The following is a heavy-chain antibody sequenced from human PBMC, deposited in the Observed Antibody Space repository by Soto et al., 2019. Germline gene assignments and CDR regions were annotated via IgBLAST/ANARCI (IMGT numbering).Heavy chain of an antibody. CDR1: QISVSSYW. J-gene: IGHJ4*01. V-gene: IGHV3-7*01. CDR3: ATDLNWYNH. CDR2: INQDGSEK. D-gene: IGHD1-20*01. Sequence: PGGSLRLACVVSQISVSSYWMTWVREAPGKGLECVANINQDGSEKYYEDSVKGRFTISRDNTKNSLYLHMNSLRAEDRAVYYRATDLNWYNHWRHETLVTVSP.